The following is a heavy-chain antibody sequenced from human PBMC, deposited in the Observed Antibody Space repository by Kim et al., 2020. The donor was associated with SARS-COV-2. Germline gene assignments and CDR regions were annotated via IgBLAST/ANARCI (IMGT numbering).Heavy chain of an antibody. CDR3: AKDLLTTVTTAGYGMDV. CDR1: GFTFSSYG. D-gene: IGHD4-17*01. Sequence: GGSLRLSCAASGFTFSSYGMHWVRQAPGKGLEWVAVIWYDGSNKYYADSVKGRFTISRDNSKNTLYLQMNSLRAEDTAVYYCAKDLLTTVTTAGYGMDVWGQGPTVTVSS. V-gene: IGHV3-33*06. CDR2: IWYDGSNK. J-gene: IGHJ6*02.